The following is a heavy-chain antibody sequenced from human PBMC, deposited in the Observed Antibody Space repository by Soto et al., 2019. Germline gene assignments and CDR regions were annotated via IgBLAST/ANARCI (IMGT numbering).Heavy chain of an antibody. CDR3: ARPIPNYDFWSGYYPYYYYYMDV. D-gene: IGHD3-3*01. CDR1: GGSISSSSYY. CDR2: IYYSGST. J-gene: IGHJ6*03. V-gene: IGHV4-39*01. Sequence: QLQLQESGPGLVKPSETLSLTCTVSGGSISSSSYYWGWIRQPPGKGLEWIGSIYYSGSTYYNPSLKSRVTISVDTSKNQFSLKLSSVTAADTAVYYCARPIPNYDFWSGYYPYYYYYMDVWGKGTTVTVSS.